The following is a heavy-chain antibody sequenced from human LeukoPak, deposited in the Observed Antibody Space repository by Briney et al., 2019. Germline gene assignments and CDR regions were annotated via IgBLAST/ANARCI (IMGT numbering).Heavy chain of an antibody. CDR3: AKVRGDSSGYYYGDY. V-gene: IGHV3-23*01. CDR2: ISGSGGST. CDR1: GFTLSTNA. J-gene: IGHJ4*02. D-gene: IGHD3-22*01. Sequence: PGGSLRLSCLTSGFTLSTNAMSWVRQAPGKGLEWVSAISGSGGSTYYADSVKGRFTISRDNSKNTLYLQMNSLRAEDTAVYYCAKVRGDSSGYYYGDYWGQGTLVTVSS.